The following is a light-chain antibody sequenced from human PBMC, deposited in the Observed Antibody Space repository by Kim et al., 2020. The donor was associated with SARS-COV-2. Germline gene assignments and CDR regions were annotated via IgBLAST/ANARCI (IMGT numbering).Light chain of an antibody. CDR3: QSYDRDKVI. CDR1: SGSIVSTY. CDR2: ENT. J-gene: IGLJ2*01. V-gene: IGLV6-57*01. Sequence: KTVTISCTRSSGSIVSTYVQWYQQRPGSSPTTVIFENTYRPSGVPDRFSGSVDSSSNSASLTISGLRTEDEADYYCQSYDRDKVIFGGGTKVTVL.